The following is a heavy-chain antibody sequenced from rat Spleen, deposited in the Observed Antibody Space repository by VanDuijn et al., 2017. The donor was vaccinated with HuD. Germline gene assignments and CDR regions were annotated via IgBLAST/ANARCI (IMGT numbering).Heavy chain of an antibody. CDR2: ISYDVSGT. V-gene: IGHV5-29*01. J-gene: IGHJ1*01. CDR3: ATSPYYWYFDF. Sequence: EVQLVESDGGLVLPGRSLKLSCAASRFTFSDYYMAWVRRAPTKGLEWVATISYDVSGTYYRDSVKGRFTIYRDNAKSTLYLQMDSLRSEDTATYYCATSPYYWYFDFWGPGTMVTVSS. CDR1: RFTFSDYY.